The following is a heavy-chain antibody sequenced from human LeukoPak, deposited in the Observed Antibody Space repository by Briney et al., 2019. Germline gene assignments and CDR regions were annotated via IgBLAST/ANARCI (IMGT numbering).Heavy chain of an antibody. V-gene: IGHV3-23*01. Sequence: ETLSLTCIVSGDSVSGYYWNWVRQAPGKGLEWVSGISGSGGRTYYTDSVKGRFTISRDNSKNTLYLQMNSLRAEDTAVYYCAKDMDVKVLWAFDIWGPGTMVTVSS. J-gene: IGHJ3*02. CDR1: GDSVSGYY. CDR3: AKDMDVKVLWAFDI. D-gene: IGHD3-16*01. CDR2: ISGSGGRT.